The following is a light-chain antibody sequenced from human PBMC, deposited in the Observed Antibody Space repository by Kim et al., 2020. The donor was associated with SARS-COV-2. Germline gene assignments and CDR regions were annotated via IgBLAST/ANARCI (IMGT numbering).Light chain of an antibody. V-gene: IGLV1-44*01. Sequence: GQRVTISCSGSSSNIGSNTVNWYQQLPGTAPKLLINSNNQRPSGVPDRFSGSKSGTSASLAISGLQSEDEADYYCAAWDDSLNVVVFGGGTQLTVL. CDR2: SNN. CDR3: AAWDDSLNVVV. J-gene: IGLJ2*01. CDR1: SSNIGSNT.